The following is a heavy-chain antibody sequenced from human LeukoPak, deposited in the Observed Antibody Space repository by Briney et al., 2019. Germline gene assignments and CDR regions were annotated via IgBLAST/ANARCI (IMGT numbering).Heavy chain of an antibody. V-gene: IGHV3-7*01. CDR1: GFTFSPYW. D-gene: IGHD2-15*01. J-gene: IGHJ4*02. Sequence: GGSLRLSCTGFTFSPYWMSWVRQAPGQGLEWVANIKQDGSAKYYVDSVKGRFTISRDNAKNSLYLQMGSLRAEDTAVYYCARFSGRNWGQGTLVTVSS. CDR3: ARFSGRN. CDR2: IKQDGSAK.